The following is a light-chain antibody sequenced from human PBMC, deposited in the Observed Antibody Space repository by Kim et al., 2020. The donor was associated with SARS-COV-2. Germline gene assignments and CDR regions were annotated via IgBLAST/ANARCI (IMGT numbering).Light chain of an antibody. CDR3: QQYNDWPPGDT. CDR1: ENISTY. J-gene: IGKJ2*01. Sequence: EIVMTQSPATLSVSPGERATLSCRASENISTYLAWYQQKPGQAPRLLIYGASTRATGIPARFSGSGSGTEFTRTISSLQSEDFAIYYCQQYNDWPPGDTFGQGTKLEI. CDR2: GAS. V-gene: IGKV3-15*01.